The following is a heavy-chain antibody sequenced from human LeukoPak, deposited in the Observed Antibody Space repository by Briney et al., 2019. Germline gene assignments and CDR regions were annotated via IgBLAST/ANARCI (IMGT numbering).Heavy chain of an antibody. D-gene: IGHD6-19*01. CDR2: ISSSSSYI. J-gene: IGHJ4*02. CDR3: ARDQKSGWYDPEGYFDY. V-gene: IGHV3-21*01. Sequence: PGGSLRLSCAASGFTFSSYSMKWVRQAPGKGLEWVSSISSSSSYIYYADSVKGRFTISRDNAKNSLYLQMNSLRVEDTAVYYCARDQKSGWYDPEGYFDYWGQGTLVTVSS. CDR1: GFTFSSYS.